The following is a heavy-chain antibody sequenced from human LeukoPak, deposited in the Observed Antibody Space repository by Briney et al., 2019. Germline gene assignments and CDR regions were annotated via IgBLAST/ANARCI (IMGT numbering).Heavy chain of an antibody. Sequence: GGSLRLSCAASGFTFSSYAMSWVRQAPGKGLEWVSGISGSGDSTYDADSVKGRFTISRDNSKNTLFLQMNSLRAEDTAVYYCAKGPNSSGWYLIDYWGQGTLVTVSS. CDR2: ISGSGDST. CDR3: AKGPNSSGWYLIDY. D-gene: IGHD6-19*01. V-gene: IGHV3-23*01. CDR1: GFTFSSYA. J-gene: IGHJ4*02.